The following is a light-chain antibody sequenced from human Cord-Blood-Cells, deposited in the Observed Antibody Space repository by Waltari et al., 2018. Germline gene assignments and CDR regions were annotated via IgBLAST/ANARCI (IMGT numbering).Light chain of an antibody. Sequence: QSALTQPASVSGSPGQSITIYCPGTSSDVGGYNYVSWYQQHPGKAPKLMIYDVSNRPSGVSNRFSGSKSGNTASLTISGLQAEDEADYYCSSYTSSSTLNVFGTGTKVTVL. J-gene: IGLJ1*01. CDR1: SSDVGGYNY. CDR2: DVS. CDR3: SSYTSSSTLNV. V-gene: IGLV2-14*01.